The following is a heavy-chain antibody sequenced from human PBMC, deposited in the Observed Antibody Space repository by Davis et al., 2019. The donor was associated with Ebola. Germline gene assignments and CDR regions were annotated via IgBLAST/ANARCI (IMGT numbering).Heavy chain of an antibody. Sequence: AASVKVSCKASGYTFTGYYMHWVRQAPGQGLEWMGRINPNSGGTNYAQKFQGRVTMTRDTSISTAYMELSRLRSDDTAAYYCARGDYYYGSGSYPSDPWGQGTLVTVSS. CDR1: GYTFTGYY. D-gene: IGHD3-10*01. J-gene: IGHJ5*02. CDR2: INPNSGGT. CDR3: ARGDYYYGSGSYPSDP. V-gene: IGHV1-2*06.